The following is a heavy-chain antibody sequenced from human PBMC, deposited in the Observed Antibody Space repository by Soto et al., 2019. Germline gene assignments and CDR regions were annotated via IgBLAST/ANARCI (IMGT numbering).Heavy chain of an antibody. CDR1: GLTFSDYA. CDR3: AKDVSFNAWYGFFDY. V-gene: IGHV3-23*01. D-gene: IGHD6-13*01. J-gene: IGHJ4*02. CDR2: ISGSGDSA. Sequence: GGSLRLSCAASGLTFSDYAMSWVRQAPGKGLEWVSGISGSGDSANYADSVKGRFIVSRDNSKNILFLQMNSLRAEDTAVYYCAKDVSFNAWYGFFDYWGQGTLVTVSS.